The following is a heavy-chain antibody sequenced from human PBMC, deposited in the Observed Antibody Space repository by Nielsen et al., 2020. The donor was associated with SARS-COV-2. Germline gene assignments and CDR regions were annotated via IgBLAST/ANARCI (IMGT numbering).Heavy chain of an antibody. Sequence: GESLKISCAASGFTFSGYTMNWVRQAPGKGLEWVSSISSSSSQVFYADSLKGQFTISRDNAKNSLYLQMNSLRAEDTAVYYCARSLGGPIYYYFYMDVWGKGTTVTVSS. D-gene: IGHD3-16*01. CDR1: GFTFSGYT. J-gene: IGHJ6*03. CDR2: ISSSSSQV. CDR3: ARSLGGPIYYYFYMDV. V-gene: IGHV3-21*01.